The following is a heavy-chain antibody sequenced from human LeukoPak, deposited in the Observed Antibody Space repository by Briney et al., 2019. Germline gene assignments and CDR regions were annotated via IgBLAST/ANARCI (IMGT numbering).Heavy chain of an antibody. Sequence: GGSLRLXCTASGFTFSIYAMSWVRQAPGRGLESVSAITSSGDTTFYADSVRGRFTISRDNSKNTLYLQMSSLRAEDTAVFYCAKDRPNYFGSNGHYYRRNGDSWGQGTLVTVSS. CDR2: ITSSGDTT. V-gene: IGHV3-23*01. D-gene: IGHD3-10*01. CDR3: AKDRPNYFGSNGHYYRRNGDS. CDR1: GFTFSIYA. J-gene: IGHJ5*01.